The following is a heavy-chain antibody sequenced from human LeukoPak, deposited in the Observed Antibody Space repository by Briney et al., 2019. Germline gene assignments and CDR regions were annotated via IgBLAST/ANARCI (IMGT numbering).Heavy chain of an antibody. D-gene: IGHD6-13*01. J-gene: IGHJ4*02. CDR1: GFPFSSYW. CDR2: INTDGSST. CDR3: AKGYSSSWSAIDY. V-gene: IGHV3-74*01. Sequence: PGGSLRLSCAASGFPFSSYWMHWVRQAPGKGLVWVSRINTDGSSTNYADSVKGRFTISRDNAKNTLYLQMDSLRAEDTAVYYCAKGYSSSWSAIDYWGQGTLVTVSS.